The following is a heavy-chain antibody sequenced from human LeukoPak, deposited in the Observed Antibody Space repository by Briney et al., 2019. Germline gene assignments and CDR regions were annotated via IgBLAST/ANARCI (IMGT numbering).Heavy chain of an antibody. CDR1: GDSFTTYW. Sequence: NHGESLKISCKGSGDSFTTYWIGRVRQMPGKGLEWMGIIYLGDSDTRYSPSFQGQVTISADKSINTAYLQWSSLKASDTAMYYCVRHRNWNYDYWGQGTLVTVSS. J-gene: IGHJ4*02. V-gene: IGHV5-51*01. CDR2: IYLGDSDT. D-gene: IGHD1-1*01. CDR3: VRHRNWNYDY.